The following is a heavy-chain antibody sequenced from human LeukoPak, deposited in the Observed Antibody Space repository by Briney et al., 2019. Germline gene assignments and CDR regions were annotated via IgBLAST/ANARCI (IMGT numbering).Heavy chain of an antibody. CDR2: ISGSGGST. Sequence: GGSLRLSCAASGFTFSSYAMSWVRQAPGKGLEWVSAISGSGGSTYYADSVKGRFTISRDNSKNTLYLQMNSLRAEDTAVYYCAKDIPRGSYYYYGMDVWGQGTTVTVSS. V-gene: IGHV3-23*01. CDR1: GFTFSSYA. D-gene: IGHD5-24*01. CDR3: AKDIPRGSYYYYGMDV. J-gene: IGHJ6*02.